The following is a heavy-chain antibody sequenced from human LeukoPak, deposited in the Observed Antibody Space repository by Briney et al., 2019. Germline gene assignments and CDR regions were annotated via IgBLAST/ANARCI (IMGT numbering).Heavy chain of an antibody. J-gene: IGHJ3*02. V-gene: IGHV1-69*13. CDR3: ARDRVVGLGIDNAFDI. D-gene: IGHD2-15*01. Sequence: SVKVSCKASGGTFSSYAISWVRQAPGQGLEWMGGIIPVFGTANYAQKFQGRVTITADESTSTAYMELSSLRSEDTAVYYCARDRVVGLGIDNAFDIWGHGAMVTVSS. CDR1: GGTFSSYA. CDR2: IIPVFGTA.